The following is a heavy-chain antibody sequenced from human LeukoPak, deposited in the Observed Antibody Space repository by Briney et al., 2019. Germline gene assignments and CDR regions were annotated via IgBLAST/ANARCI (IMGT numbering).Heavy chain of an antibody. V-gene: IGHV4-59*01. CDR2: MFHSGSA. CDR3: ATSLVFFPRFDP. CDR1: GGSISGYY. D-gene: IGHD2/OR15-2a*01. J-gene: IGHJ5*02. Sequence: SETLSLTCTVSGGSISGYYWSWIRQTPGKGLEWIGYMFHSGSAKYNPSLESRVTISVDTSNNQFSLILRSVTSADTAVYYCATSLVFFPRFDPWGQGILVTVSS.